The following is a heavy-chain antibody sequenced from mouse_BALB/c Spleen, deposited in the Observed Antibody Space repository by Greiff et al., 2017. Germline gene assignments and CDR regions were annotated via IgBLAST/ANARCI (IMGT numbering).Heavy chain of an antibody. CDR3: ARHEAYYFDY. CDR2: ISNGGGST. CDR1: GFTFSSYT. Sequence: EVQRVESGGGLVQPGGSLKLSCAASGFTFSSYTMSWVRQTPEKRLEWVAYISNGGGSTYYPDTVKGRFTISRDNAKNTLYLQMSSLKSEDTAMYYCARHEAYYFDYWGQGTTLTVSS. J-gene: IGHJ2*01. V-gene: IGHV5-12-2*01.